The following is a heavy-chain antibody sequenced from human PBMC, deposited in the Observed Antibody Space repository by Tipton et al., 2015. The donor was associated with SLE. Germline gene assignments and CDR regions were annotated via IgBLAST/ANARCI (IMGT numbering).Heavy chain of an antibody. CDR2: IYSGVGT. V-gene: IGHV3-66*01. CDR1: GFTVSSNY. Sequence: SLRLSCAASGFTVSSNYMSWVRQAPGKGLEWVSVIYSGVGTYYADSVKGRFTISRDNSKNTLYLQMNSLRAEDTAVYYCARERGRTGDAFDMWGQGTVVTVSS. J-gene: IGHJ3*02. CDR3: ARERGRTGDAFDM. D-gene: IGHD3-16*01.